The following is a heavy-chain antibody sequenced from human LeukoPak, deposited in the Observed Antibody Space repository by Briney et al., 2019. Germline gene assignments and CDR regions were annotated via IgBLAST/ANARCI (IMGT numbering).Heavy chain of an antibody. CDR1: GGSINSFY. V-gene: IGHV4-59*01. CDR3: ARERGGLGSYYYDSSGYVSDAFDI. J-gene: IGHJ3*02. D-gene: IGHD3-22*01. Sequence: SETPSLTCTVSGGSINSFYWSWIRQSPGKGLEWIGYIYYSGSTNYNPSLKSRVTISVDTSKNQFSLKLSSVTAADTAVYYCARERGGLGSYYYDSSGYVSDAFDIWGQGAMVTVSS. CDR2: IYYSGST.